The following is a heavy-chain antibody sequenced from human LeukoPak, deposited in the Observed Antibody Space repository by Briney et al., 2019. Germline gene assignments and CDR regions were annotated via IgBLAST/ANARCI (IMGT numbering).Heavy chain of an antibody. CDR1: GFTFSSYG. D-gene: IGHD2-2*01. J-gene: IGHJ3*02. CDR2: IRYDGSNK. CDR3: ARAPLYCSSTSCYPLYAFDI. V-gene: IGHV3-30*02. Sequence: GGSLRLSCAASGFTFSSYGMHWVRQAPGKGLEWVAFIRYDGSNKYYADSVKGRFTIYRDNSKNTLYLQMNSLRAEDTAVYYCARAPLYCSSTSCYPLYAFDIWGQGIMVTVSS.